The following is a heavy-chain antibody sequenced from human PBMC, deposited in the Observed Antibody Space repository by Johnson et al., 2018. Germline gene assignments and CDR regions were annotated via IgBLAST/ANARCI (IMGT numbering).Heavy chain of an antibody. D-gene: IGHD6-13*01. Sequence: QVQLVESGGGVVQPGRSLRLSCAASGFTFSSYGMHWVRQAPGKGLEWVAVISYDGSNQYYADSVKGRFTISRDNSKNTLYLQMNSLRSEDTAVYYCAIGRVSSGWWVSEYFQHWGQGTLVTVSS. CDR2: ISYDGSNQ. V-gene: IGHV3-30*03. J-gene: IGHJ1*01. CDR1: GFTFSSYG. CDR3: AIGRVSSGWWVSEYFQH.